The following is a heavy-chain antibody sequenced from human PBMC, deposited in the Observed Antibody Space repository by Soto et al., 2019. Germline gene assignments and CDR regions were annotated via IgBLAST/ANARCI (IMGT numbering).Heavy chain of an antibody. CDR2: IKQDGSEE. J-gene: IGHJ3*02. D-gene: IGHD6-19*01. CDR1: GFTFSSYW. V-gene: IGHV3-7*01. Sequence: GGSLRLSCGAAGFTFSSYWMTLVLQAPGKGLEWVANIKQDGSEEYYVDAVKGRFTISRDNAKNSLFLQMNSLRAEDTAVYYCARSMGWRDAFDIWGQGTMVTVS. CDR3: ARSMGWRDAFDI.